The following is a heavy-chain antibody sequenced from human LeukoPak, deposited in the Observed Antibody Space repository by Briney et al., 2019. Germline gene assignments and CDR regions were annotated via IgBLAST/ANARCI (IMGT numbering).Heavy chain of an antibody. V-gene: IGHV3-48*04. CDR1: DFSFITYA. CDR2: ITSGGTTI. CDR3: ARLGAAGRYAFDI. Sequence: PGGSLRLSCAASDFSFITYAMSWVRQAPGKGLEWVSYITSGGTTIYYADSVKGRFTISRDNAKNSLYLQMNSLRAEDTAVYYCARLGAAGRYAFDIWGQGTMVTVSS. J-gene: IGHJ3*02. D-gene: IGHD6-13*01.